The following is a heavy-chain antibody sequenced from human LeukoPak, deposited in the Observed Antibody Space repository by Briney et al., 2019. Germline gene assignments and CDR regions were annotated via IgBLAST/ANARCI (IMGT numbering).Heavy chain of an antibody. D-gene: IGHD6-13*01. J-gene: IGHJ5*02. CDR1: GFTFSSYS. Sequence: PGGSLRLSCAASGFTFSSYSMNWVRQAPGKGLEWVSYISSSSSTIYYADSVKGRFTISRDNSNNTLYLQVNNLKAEDTAMYFCAKVRGSRAYNWFDPWGQGTLVTVSS. CDR2: ISSSSSTI. CDR3: AKVRGSRAYNWFDP. V-gene: IGHV3-48*01.